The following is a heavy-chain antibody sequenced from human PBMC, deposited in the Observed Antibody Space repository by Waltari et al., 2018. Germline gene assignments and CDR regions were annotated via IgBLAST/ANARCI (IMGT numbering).Heavy chain of an antibody. CDR1: GYTFPDYY. J-gene: IGHJ4*02. D-gene: IGHD3-10*01. CDR2: INPRTAGI. Sequence: QVQLVQSGAEVKKPGASVTVPCKASGYTFPDYYIPWVRQAPGQGLEWMGWINPRTAGINYAESFQGRVTMSRDTSISTVYMDLNSLISDDTAVYYCARDRRVYGSGNYYDLDNWGQGTLVTVSS. V-gene: IGHV1-2*02. CDR3: ARDRRVYGSGNYYDLDN.